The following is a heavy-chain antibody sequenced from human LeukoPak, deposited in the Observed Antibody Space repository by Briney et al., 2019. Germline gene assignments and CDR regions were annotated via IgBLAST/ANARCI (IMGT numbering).Heavy chain of an antibody. CDR3: ARSTDSSGCFGDY. Sequence: PGGSLRLSCAPSGFTFAEYGMSWVRQAPGEGLEWGSGINRNAGGPAYAHSVTGRFTISRDNAKNFLYLQMNSLRAEDTALYYCARSTDSSGCFGDYWGQGTLVTVS. CDR1: GFTFAEYG. CDR2: INRNAGGP. D-gene: IGHD6-19*01. J-gene: IGHJ4*02. V-gene: IGHV3-20*04.